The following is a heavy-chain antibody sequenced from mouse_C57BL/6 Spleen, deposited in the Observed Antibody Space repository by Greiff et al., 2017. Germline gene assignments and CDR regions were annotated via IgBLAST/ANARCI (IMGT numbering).Heavy chain of an antibody. D-gene: IGHD3-2*02. J-gene: IGHJ4*01. CDR2: ISSGSSTI. CDR3: ARRRLRLDAMDY. CDR1: GFTFSDYG. Sequence: EVQVVESGGGLVKPGGSLKLSCAASGFTFSDYGMHWVRQAPEKGLEWVAYISSGSSTIYYADTVKGRFTISRDNAKNTLFLQMTSLRSEDTAMYYCARRRLRLDAMDYWGQGTSVTVSS. V-gene: IGHV5-17*01.